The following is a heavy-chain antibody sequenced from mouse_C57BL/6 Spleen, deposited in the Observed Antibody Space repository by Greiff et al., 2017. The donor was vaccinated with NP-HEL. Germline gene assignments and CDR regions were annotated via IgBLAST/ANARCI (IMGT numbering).Heavy chain of an antibody. J-gene: IGHJ4*01. D-gene: IGHD1-1*01. Sequence: VQLQQSGAELVKPGASVKISCKASGYAFSSYWMNWVKQRPGKGLEWIGQIYPGDGDTNYNGNFKGKATLTADKSSSTAYMQLSSLTYEDSAVDVGAREGTTVVDAMDYWGQGTSVTVSS. CDR2: IYPGDGDT. V-gene: IGHV1-80*01. CDR3: AREGTTVVDAMDY. CDR1: GYAFSSYW.